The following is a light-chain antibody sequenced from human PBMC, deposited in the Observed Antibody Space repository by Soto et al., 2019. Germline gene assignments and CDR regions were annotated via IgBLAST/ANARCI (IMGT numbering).Light chain of an antibody. CDR2: DAS. CDR3: HQYNNWPPWT. V-gene: IGKV3-15*01. J-gene: IGKJ1*01. Sequence: ILMTQSPATLSVSPGERATLSCRASQSVSNTLAWYQQKPGQAPRLLIYDASTRATGIPARFSGSGSGTEFTLTISGLQSEDFADYYCHQYNNWPPWTFGQGTKVEIK. CDR1: QSVSNT.